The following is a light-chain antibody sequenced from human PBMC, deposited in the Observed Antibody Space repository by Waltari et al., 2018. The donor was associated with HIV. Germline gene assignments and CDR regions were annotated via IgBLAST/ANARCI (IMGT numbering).Light chain of an antibody. V-gene: IGLV1-47*01. CDR3: AAWDDSLL. CDR1: SSNIGSKY. J-gene: IGLJ2*01. CDR2: RNN. Sequence: QSVLTQPPSASGTPGQRVTISCSGSSSNIGSKYVYWYQQLPGTAPKLLIDRNNQRPSGFPDRFSGSKSGTSASLAISGLRSEDEADYYCAAWDDSLLFGGGTKLTVL.